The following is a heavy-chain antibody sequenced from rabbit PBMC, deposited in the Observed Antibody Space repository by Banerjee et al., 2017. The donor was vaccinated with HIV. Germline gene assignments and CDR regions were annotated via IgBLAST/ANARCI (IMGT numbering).Heavy chain of an antibody. V-gene: IGHV1S45*01. D-gene: IGHD2-1*01. CDR1: GFDFSSGYD. CDR3: ARGYNYDDSGNWDGFDP. Sequence: QEQLVEDGGDLVKPGASLTLTCKASGFDFSSGYDMCWVRQAPGKGLELIACIYPVNYGNIYYASWAKGRFTISKTSSTTVTLQMTSLTAADTATYFCARGYNYDDSGNWDGFDPRGQGTLVTVS. J-gene: IGHJ2*01. CDR2: IYPVNYGNI.